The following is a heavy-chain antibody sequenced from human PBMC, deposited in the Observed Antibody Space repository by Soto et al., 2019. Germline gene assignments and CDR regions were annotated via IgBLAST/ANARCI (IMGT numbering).Heavy chain of an antibody. CDR2: IYHSGST. D-gene: IGHD3-10*01. Sequence: PSETLSLTCAVSGCSISRGGYSWGWIRQPPGKGLEWVGYIYHSGSTYYNPSLKSRVTISVDRSKNQFSLKLSSVTAADTAVYYCARVPGPWGQGTLVTVSS. V-gene: IGHV4-30-2*01. CDR1: GCSISRGGYS. CDR3: ARVPGP. J-gene: IGHJ5*02.